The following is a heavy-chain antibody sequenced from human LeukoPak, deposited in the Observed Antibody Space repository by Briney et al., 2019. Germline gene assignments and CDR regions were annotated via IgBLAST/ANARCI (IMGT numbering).Heavy chain of an antibody. Sequence: ASVTVSCKASGYTFTGYHMHWVRQAPGQGLEWMGWLNPNSGDTSYAQNFQGRVTMTSDTSITTAYMELSGLRSDDTAVYYCARRECSGGSCYSAGFDYWGQGTLVTVSS. V-gene: IGHV1-2*02. CDR3: ARRECSGGSCYSAGFDY. D-gene: IGHD2-15*01. CDR2: LNPNSGDT. J-gene: IGHJ4*02. CDR1: GYTFTGYH.